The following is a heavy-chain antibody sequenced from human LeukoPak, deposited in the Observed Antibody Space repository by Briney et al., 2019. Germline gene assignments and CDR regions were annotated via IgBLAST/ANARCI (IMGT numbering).Heavy chain of an antibody. CDR1: GGTFSSYA. CDR3: AREGGIVGATGYFDY. CDR2: IIPIFGTA. V-gene: IGHV1-69*05. Sequence: ASVKVSCKASGGTFSSYAISWVRQAPGQGLEWMGGIIPIFGTANYAQKFRGRVTITTDESTSTAYMELSSLRSEDTAVYYCAREGGIVGATGYFDYWGQGTLVTVSS. J-gene: IGHJ4*02. D-gene: IGHD1-26*01.